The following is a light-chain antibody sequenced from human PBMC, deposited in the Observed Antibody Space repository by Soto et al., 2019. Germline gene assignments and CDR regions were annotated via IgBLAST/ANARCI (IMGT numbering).Light chain of an antibody. Sequence: QSALTQPRSVSGSPGQSVTISCTGTSSVVGGYNYVSWYQQHPGKAPKLMIYDVSKRPSGVPDRFSGSKSGNTASLTISGLQAEDEADYYCCSYAGSYTLYVFGTGTKVTV. CDR1: SSVVGGYNY. J-gene: IGLJ1*01. CDR2: DVS. CDR3: CSYAGSYTLYV. V-gene: IGLV2-11*01.